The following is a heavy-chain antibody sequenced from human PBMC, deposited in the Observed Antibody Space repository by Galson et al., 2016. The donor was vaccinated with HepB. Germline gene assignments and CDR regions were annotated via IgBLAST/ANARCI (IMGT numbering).Heavy chain of an antibody. Sequence: SLRLSCAASGFIFSNYGMHWVRQAPGKGLEWVTLIRYDGSNKYYADSVKGRFTVSRDNANNTLYLQMNSLRAEDTAVYYCARDPDRFDYWGQGTLVTVSS. V-gene: IGHV3-33*01. J-gene: IGHJ4*02. CDR3: ARDPDRFDY. CDR1: GFIFSNYG. CDR2: IRYDGSNK.